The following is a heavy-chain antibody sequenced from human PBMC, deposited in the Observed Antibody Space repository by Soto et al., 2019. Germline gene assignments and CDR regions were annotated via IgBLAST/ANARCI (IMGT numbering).Heavy chain of an antibody. CDR1: GFTFSSYG. CDR3: ARDPYSSGWYYDYYGMEV. CDR2: IWYDGSNK. D-gene: IGHD6-19*01. V-gene: IGHV3-33*01. Sequence: GGSLRLSCAASGFTFSSYGMHWVRQAPGKGLEWVAVIWYDGSNKYYADSVKGRFTISRDNSKNTLYLQMNSLRAEDTAVYYCARDPYSSGWYYDYYGMEVWGQGTTVTVSS. J-gene: IGHJ6*02.